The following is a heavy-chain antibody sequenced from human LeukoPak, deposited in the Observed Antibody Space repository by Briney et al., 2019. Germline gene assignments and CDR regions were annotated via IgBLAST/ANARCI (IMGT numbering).Heavy chain of an antibody. D-gene: IGHD3-10*01. J-gene: IGHJ4*02. Sequence: GGSLRLSCAASRFTFSHYWMTWVRQAPGKGLEWVANIKEDGSEKHYGDSVKGRFTISRDNAKNSLYLQMSSLRAEDTAVYYCARAGLLWFGESYFDYWGQGTLVTVSS. CDR3: ARAGLLWFGESYFDY. V-gene: IGHV3-7*01. CDR1: RFTFSHYW. CDR2: IKEDGSEK.